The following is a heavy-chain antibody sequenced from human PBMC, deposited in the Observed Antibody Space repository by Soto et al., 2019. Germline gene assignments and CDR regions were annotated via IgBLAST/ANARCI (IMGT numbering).Heavy chain of an antibody. CDR2: IIPIFGTA. J-gene: IGHJ4*02. CDR3: ARVIVGATSGQIDY. CDR1: GGTFSSYA. V-gene: IGHV1-69*13. Sequence: GASVKVSCKASGGTFSSYAISWVRRAPGQGLEWMGGIIPIFGTANYAQKFQGRVTITADESTSTAYMELSSLRSEDTAVYYCARVIVGATSGQIDYWGQGTLVTVSS. D-gene: IGHD1-26*01.